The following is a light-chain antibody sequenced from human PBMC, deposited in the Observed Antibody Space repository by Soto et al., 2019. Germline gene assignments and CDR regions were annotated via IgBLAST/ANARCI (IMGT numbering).Light chain of an antibody. CDR3: QQYYSYPPT. J-gene: IGKJ1*01. Sequence: DIQMTQSPSTLSGSVGDRVTITCRASQTISSWLAWYQQKPGKAPKLLIYAASTLQSGVPSRFSGSGSGTDFTLTISCLQSEDFATYYCQQYYSYPPTFGQGTRWIS. CDR2: AAS. V-gene: IGKV1-5*01. CDR1: QTISSW.